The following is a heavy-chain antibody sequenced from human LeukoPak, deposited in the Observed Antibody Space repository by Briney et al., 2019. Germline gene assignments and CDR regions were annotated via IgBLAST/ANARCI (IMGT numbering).Heavy chain of an antibody. CDR2: IYYSGST. CDR3: AGDYSTEFDY. Sequence: SETLSLTCTVSGGSISSSSYYWGWIRQPPGKGLEWIGSIYYSGSTYYNPSLKSRVTISVDTSKNQFPLKLSSVTAADTAVYYCAGDYSTEFDYWGQGTLVTVSS. CDR1: GGSISSSSYY. J-gene: IGHJ4*02. V-gene: IGHV4-39*06. D-gene: IGHD3-3*01.